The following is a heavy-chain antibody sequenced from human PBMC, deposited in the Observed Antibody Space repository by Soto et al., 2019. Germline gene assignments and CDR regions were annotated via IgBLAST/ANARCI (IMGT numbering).Heavy chain of an antibody. CDR1: GGPFSNYA. J-gene: IGHJ4*02. V-gene: IGHV1-69*01. Sequence: QVHLVQSGAEVKKPGSSVKVSCKASGGPFSNYAITWVRQAPGQGLEWLGGIVPVFRKTNYTDKFQGRLTVTADETTSTAYMALSSLASEDTAMYFCARDARRGQWLVPPGFDFWGQGTLVIVSS. CDR2: IVPVFRKT. CDR3: ARDARRGQWLVPPGFDF. D-gene: IGHD6-19*01.